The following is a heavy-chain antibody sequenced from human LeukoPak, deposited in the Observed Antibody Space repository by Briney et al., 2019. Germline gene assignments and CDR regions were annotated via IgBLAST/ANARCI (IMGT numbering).Heavy chain of an antibody. CDR2: LSDSGGST. D-gene: IGHD2-8*01. V-gene: IGHV3-23*01. CDR3: AKDTSIGRYCTNGVCSPFDY. Sequence: PGGSLSLSCAASGFTFSSYAMSWVRQAPGKGLEWGSALSDSGGSTYDADSVKGRFTISRDNSKNTLYLQMNSLRAEDTAVYYCAKDTSIGRYCTNGVCSPFDYWGQGTLVTVSS. J-gene: IGHJ4*02. CDR1: GFTFSSYA.